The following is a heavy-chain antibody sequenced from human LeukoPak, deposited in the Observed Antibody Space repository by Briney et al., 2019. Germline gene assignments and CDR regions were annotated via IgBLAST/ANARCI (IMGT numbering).Heavy chain of an antibody. CDR3: ARGTSGTFNSFDY. CDR2: IYSGGST. CDR1: GFTVSSNY. V-gene: IGHV3-53*01. J-gene: IGHJ4*02. D-gene: IGHD1-26*01. Sequence: TGGSLRLSCAASGFTVSSNYMSWVRQAPGKGLEWVSVIYSGGSTYYADSVKGRFTISRDNSNNTLYLQINSLRAEDTAVYYCARGTSGTFNSFDYWGQGTLVTASS.